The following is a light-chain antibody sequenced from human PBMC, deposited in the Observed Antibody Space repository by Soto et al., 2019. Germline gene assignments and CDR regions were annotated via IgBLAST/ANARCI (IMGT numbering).Light chain of an antibody. CDR1: QSVSSSY. CDR3: QPDYTLLT. CDR2: GAS. Sequence: EIVLAQSPGTLAFSPGGRTTLSCRASQSVSSSYLAWYQQKPGQAPRLLIYGASTRATGIPARFSGSGSGTEFTLTISSLQPEDFAVYYCQPDYTLLTFGGGTKVDIK. J-gene: IGKJ4*01. V-gene: IGKV3D-7*01.